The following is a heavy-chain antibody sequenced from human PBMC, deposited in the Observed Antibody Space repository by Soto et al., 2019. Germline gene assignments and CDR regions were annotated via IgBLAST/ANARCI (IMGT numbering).Heavy chain of an antibody. CDR2: MNPNSGNT. D-gene: IGHD3-10*02. V-gene: IGHV1-8*01. CDR3: ASTPVLGELLYRDDAFDI. Sequence: GASVKVSCKASGYTFTSYDINWVRQATGQGLEWMGWMNPNSGNTGYAQKFQGRVTMTRNTSISTAYMELSSLRSEDTAVYYCASTPVLGELLYRDDAFDIWGQGTMVTVS. CDR1: GYTFTSYD. J-gene: IGHJ3*02.